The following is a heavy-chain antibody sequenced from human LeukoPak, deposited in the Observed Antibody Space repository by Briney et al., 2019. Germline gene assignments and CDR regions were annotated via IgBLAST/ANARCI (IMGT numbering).Heavy chain of an antibody. V-gene: IGHV1-2*02. CDR2: IKPNSGGT. J-gene: IGHJ5*02. D-gene: IGHD2-21*02. CDR3: ARGGQNIVVVTS. CDR1: GYTFTSYY. Sequence: ASVKVSCKASGYTFTSYYMHWVRQAPGQGLEWMGWIKPNSGGTSYAQKFRGRVTMTRDTSISTAYMELSRLRSDDTAVFYCARGGQNIVVVTSWGQGTLVTVSS.